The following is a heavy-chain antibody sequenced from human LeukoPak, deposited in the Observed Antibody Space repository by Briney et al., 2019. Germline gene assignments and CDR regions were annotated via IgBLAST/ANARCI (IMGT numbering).Heavy chain of an antibody. Sequence: GGSLRLPCAASGLTLSSYAMSRVRQAPGKGLEWVSAMSGSGGSTYYAESVKGRFTISRDNSKNTLYLQMNSLRAEDTAVYYCAKTPAPNTMIVVVMYFDYWGQGTLVTVSS. CDR2: MSGSGGST. CDR1: GLTLSSYA. V-gene: IGHV3-23*01. D-gene: IGHD3-22*01. CDR3: AKTPAPNTMIVVVMYFDY. J-gene: IGHJ4*02.